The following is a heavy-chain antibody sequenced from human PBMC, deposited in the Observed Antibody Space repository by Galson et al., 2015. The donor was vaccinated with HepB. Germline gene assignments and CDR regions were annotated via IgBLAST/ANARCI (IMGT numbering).Heavy chain of an antibody. J-gene: IGHJ6*02. D-gene: IGHD6-19*01. CDR2: IGGSGAGT. CDR1: GFTFSTYA. V-gene: IGHV3-23*01. CDR3: AKECSGFDGAAFVYYGTAA. Sequence: SLRLSCAASGFTFSTYAGFWVRQAPGKGLDWVSGIGGSGAGTYYADSVKGRFTISRDNSKNMIYLQMNSLRVEDAAVYYCAKECSGFDGAAFVYYGTAAWGRGTTV.